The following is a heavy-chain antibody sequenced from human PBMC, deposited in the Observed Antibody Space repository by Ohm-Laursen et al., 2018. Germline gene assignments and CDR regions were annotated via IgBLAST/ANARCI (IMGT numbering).Heavy chain of an antibody. D-gene: IGHD4-17*01. V-gene: IGHV4-34*01. J-gene: IGHJ4*02. CDR2: INHSGST. CDR3: ATGHGDYDGY. Sequence: GTLSLTCAVYGGSFSGYYWSWIRQPPGKGLEWIGEINHSGSTNYNPSLKSRVTISVDTSKNQFSLKLSSVTAADTAVYYCATGHGDYDGYWGQGTLVTVSS. CDR1: GGSFSGYY.